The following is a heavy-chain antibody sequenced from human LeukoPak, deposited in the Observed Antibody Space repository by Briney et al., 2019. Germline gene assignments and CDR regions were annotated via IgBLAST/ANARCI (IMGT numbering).Heavy chain of an antibody. CDR1: GITVSNYG. CDR3: AKDSDGSGSYYNGYFDY. J-gene: IGHJ4*02. CDR2: ISGSGGST. V-gene: IGHV3-23*01. Sequence: GGSLRLSCVVSGITVSNYGMSWVRQAPGKGLEWVSAISGSGGSTYYADSVKGRFTISRDNSKNTLYLQMNSLRAEDTAVYYCAKDSDGSGSYYNGYFDYWGQGTLVTVSS. D-gene: IGHD3-10*01.